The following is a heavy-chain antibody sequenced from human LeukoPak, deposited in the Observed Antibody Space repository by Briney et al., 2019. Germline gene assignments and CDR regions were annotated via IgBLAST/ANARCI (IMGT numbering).Heavy chain of an antibody. V-gene: IGHV3-7*03. Sequence: GGSLRLSCAASGFTFSRHWMTWVRQAPGKGLEWVASIKQGGSTTFYADSVKGRFAVSRDDARTSLFLQMDSLSADDTAVYYCARAVMAYYFDYWGQGTLVTVSS. CDR3: ARAVMAYYFDY. D-gene: IGHD2-21*01. CDR1: GFTFSRHW. J-gene: IGHJ4*02. CDR2: IKQGGSTT.